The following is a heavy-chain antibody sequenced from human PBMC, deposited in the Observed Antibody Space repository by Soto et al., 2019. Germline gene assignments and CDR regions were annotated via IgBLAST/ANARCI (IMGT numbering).Heavy chain of an antibody. CDR3: AREISAPRFDP. CDR2: IIPILGIA. D-gene: IGHD1-26*01. CDR1: GGTFSSYT. V-gene: IGHV1-69*04. Sequence: SVKVSCKASGGTFSSYTISWVRQAPGQGLEWMGRIIPILGIANYAQKFQGRVTITADKFTSTAYMELRSLRSEDTAVYYCAREISAPRFDPWGQGTLVTVSS. J-gene: IGHJ5*02.